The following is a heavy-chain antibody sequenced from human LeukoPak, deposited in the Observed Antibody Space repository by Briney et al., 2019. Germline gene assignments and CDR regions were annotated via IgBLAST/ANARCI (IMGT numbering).Heavy chain of an antibody. CDR2: MNPNSGNT. J-gene: IGHJ4*02. Sequence: ASVKVSCKASGYTFSSYDVNWVRQASGQGLEWMGWMNPNSGNTGYAQKFQGRVTMTRNTSITTAYMELSSLGSEDTAVYYCARALRSSGWPSSFDYWGQGTLVTVSS. D-gene: IGHD6-19*01. V-gene: IGHV1-8*01. CDR1: GYTFSSYD. CDR3: ARALRSSGWPSSFDY.